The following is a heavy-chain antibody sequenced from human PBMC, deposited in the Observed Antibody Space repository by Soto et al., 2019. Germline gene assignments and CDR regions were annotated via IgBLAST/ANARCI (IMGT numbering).Heavy chain of an antibody. V-gene: IGHV3-21*01. CDR2: ISSSSSYI. CDR3: ARDQLGQPY. J-gene: IGHJ4*02. D-gene: IGHD1-1*01. Sequence: GGSLRLSCAASGFTFNNACINWVRQAPGKGLEWVSSISSSSSYIYYADSVKGRFTISRDNAKNSLYLQMNSLRAEDTAVYYCARDQLGQPYWGQGTLVTVSS. CDR1: GFTFNNAC.